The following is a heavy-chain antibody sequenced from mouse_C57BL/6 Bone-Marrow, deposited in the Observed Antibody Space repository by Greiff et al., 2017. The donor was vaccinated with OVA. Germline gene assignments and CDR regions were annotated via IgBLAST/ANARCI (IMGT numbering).Heavy chain of an antibody. Sequence: QVQLQQPGAELVKPGASVKMSCKASGYTFTSYWITWVKQRPGQGLEWIGDIYPGSGSTNYNEKFKSKATLTVDTSSSTAYMQLSSLTSEDSEVYYCARGGYGSSYGYWYFDVWGTGTTVTVSS. CDR1: GYTFTSYW. CDR2: IYPGSGST. D-gene: IGHD1-1*01. V-gene: IGHV1-55*01. CDR3: ARGGYGSSYGYWYFDV. J-gene: IGHJ1*03.